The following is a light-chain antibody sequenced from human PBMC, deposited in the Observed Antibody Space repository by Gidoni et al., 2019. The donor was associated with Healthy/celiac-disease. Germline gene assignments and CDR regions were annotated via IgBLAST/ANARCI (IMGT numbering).Light chain of an antibody. CDR1: QSVLYSSNNKNY. Sequence: DSVMTQYPDSLAVSLGERATINCKSSQSVLYSSNNKNYLAWYQQKPGQPPKLLIDWASTRESGVPDRFSGSGSGTDFTLTISSLQAEDVAVYYCQQYYSTPRTFGQGTKLEIK. J-gene: IGKJ2*01. CDR3: QQYYSTPRT. CDR2: WAS. V-gene: IGKV4-1*01.